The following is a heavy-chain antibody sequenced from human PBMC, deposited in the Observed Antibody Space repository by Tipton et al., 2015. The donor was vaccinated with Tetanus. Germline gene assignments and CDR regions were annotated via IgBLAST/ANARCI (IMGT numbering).Heavy chain of an antibody. D-gene: IGHD4-23*01. J-gene: IGHJ4*02. CDR2: IRSKTHGETT. CDR1: GFTFGDYA. V-gene: IGHV3-49*03. Sequence: VQLVQSGGGLIQPGGSLKLSCTASGFTFGDYAMSWFRQAPGTGLEWVAFIRSKTHGETTEYAASVTGRFTVSRDDSKSIAYLQLNSLKTEDTAVYYCTRFGGSDDYWGLGTLVTVSS. CDR3: TRFGGSDDY.